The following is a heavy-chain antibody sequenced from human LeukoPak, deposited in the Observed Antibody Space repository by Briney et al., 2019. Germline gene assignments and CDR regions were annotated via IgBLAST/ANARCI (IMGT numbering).Heavy chain of an antibody. J-gene: IGHJ4*02. V-gene: IGHV3-15*01. Sequence: KTGGSLRLSCTASGFTFSIAWMSWVRQAPGKGLDWVGRIKSKPDGGTTDHAAPVKDRFTISRDDSKNTLYLQMNSLKSEDTAVYYCTAGLPAPLGYWGQGTLVTVSS. CDR2: IKSKPDGGTT. CDR3: TAGLPAPLGY. CDR1: GFTFSIAW.